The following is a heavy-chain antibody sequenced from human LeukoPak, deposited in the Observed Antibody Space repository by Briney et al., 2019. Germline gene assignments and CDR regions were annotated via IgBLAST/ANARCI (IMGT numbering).Heavy chain of an antibody. CDR3: ARTYYYDSSGYWRLEIAFDI. CDR1: GGSISSGDYY. V-gene: IGHV4-30-4*01. CDR2: IYYSGST. D-gene: IGHD3-22*01. J-gene: IGHJ3*02. Sequence: PSQTLSLTCTVSGGSISSGDYYSSWIRQPPGKGLEWIGYIYYSGSTYYNPSLKSRVTISVDTSKNQFSLKLSSVTAADTAVYYCARTYYYDSSGYWRLEIAFDIWGQGTMVTVSS.